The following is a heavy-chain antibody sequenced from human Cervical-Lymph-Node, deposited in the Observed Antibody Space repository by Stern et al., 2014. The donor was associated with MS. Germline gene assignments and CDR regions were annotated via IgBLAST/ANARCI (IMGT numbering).Heavy chain of an antibody. Sequence: VQLVQSGAEVKQPGASMNVSCKASAYTFTGYYIHWVRQAPGQGLEWMGRINPNSGGTSYAQKFQGRVTMTSDTSISTAYVELTRLTSDDTAVYYCARGGDFDAFDIWGQGTMVTVSS. J-gene: IGHJ3*02. CDR3: ARGGDFDAFDI. CDR2: INPNSGGT. CDR1: AYTFTGYY. D-gene: IGHD2-21*02. V-gene: IGHV1-2*06.